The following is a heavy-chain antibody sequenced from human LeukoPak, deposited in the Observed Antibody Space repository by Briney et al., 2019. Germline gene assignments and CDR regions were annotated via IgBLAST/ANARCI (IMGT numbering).Heavy chain of an antibody. J-gene: IGHJ6*03. V-gene: IGHV3-48*01. CDR2: ISSSSSTI. Sequence: GGSLRLSCAASGFTFSSYSMNWVRQAPGKGLEWVSYISSSSSTIYYADSVKGRFTISRDNAKNSLYLQMNSLRAEDTAVYCCARHAVTYYYYYMDVWGKGTTVTVSS. CDR1: GFTFSSYS. D-gene: IGHD4-17*01. CDR3: ARHAVTYYYYYMDV.